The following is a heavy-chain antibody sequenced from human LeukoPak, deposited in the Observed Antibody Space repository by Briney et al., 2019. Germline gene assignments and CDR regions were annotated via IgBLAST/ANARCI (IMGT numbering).Heavy chain of an antibody. V-gene: IGHV3-30*02. J-gene: IGHJ6*02. CDR3: ARVERLVWFGEGYGMDV. Sequence: GGSLRLSCAASGFTFSSYGMHWVRQAPGKGLEWVAFIRYDGSNKYYADSVKGRFTISRDNSKNTLYLQMNSLRAEDTAVYYCARVERLVWFGEGYGMDVWGQGTTVTVSS. D-gene: IGHD3-10*01. CDR2: IRYDGSNK. CDR1: GFTFSSYG.